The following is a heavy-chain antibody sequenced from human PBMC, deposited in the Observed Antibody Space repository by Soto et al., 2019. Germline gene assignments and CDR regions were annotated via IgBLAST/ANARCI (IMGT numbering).Heavy chain of an antibody. D-gene: IGHD6-19*01. CDR1: GGTFSSYA. CDR2: IIPIFGTA. J-gene: IGHJ6*02. CDR3: ASREWLAHYYYYYGMDV. V-gene: IGHV1-69*12. Sequence: QVQLVQSGAEVKKPGSSVKVSCKASGGTFSSYAISWVRQAPGQGLEWMGGIIPIFGTANYAQKFQGRVTITAXVSXSXAYRELSSLRSEDTAVYYCASREWLAHYYYYYGMDVWGQGTTVTVSS.